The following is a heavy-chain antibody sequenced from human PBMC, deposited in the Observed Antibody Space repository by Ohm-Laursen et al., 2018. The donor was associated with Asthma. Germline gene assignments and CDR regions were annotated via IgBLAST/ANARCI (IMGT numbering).Heavy chain of an antibody. CDR2: IYYSGST. Sequence: GTLSLTCTVSGGSISSYYWSWIRQPPGKGLEWIGYIYYSGSTNYNPSLKSRVTISVDTSKNQFSLKLSSVTAADTAVYYCAREKGEDTNWFDPWGQGTLVTVSS. CDR3: AREKGEDTNWFDP. D-gene: IGHD5-18*01. J-gene: IGHJ5*02. CDR1: GGSISSYY. V-gene: IGHV4-59*01.